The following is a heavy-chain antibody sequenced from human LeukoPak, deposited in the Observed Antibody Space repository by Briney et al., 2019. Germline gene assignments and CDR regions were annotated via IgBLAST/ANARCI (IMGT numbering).Heavy chain of an antibody. D-gene: IGHD3-22*01. V-gene: IGHV4-34*01. CDR1: GGSFSGYY. CDR3: AREREGSSGYFGDYYYYYGMDV. J-gene: IGHJ6*02. Sequence: SETLSLTCAVYGGSFSGYYWSWIRQPPGKGLEWIGEINHSGSTNYNPSLKSRVTISVDTSKNQFSLKLSSVTAADTAVYYCAREREGSSGYFGDYYYYYGMDVWGQGTTVTVSS. CDR2: INHSGST.